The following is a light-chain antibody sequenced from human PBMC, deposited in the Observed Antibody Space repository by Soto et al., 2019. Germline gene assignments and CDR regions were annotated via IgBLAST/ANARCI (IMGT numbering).Light chain of an antibody. V-gene: IGKV3-15*01. CDR3: QQYNIWPPRET. CDR1: QSVSRN. Sequence: EIVMTQSPATLSVSPGARATLSCSASQSVSRNLAWYQPKPGQAPRLLSYGASTRATGIPARFSGRGSGTEFTLTISSLQSEAFAVYYCQQYNIWPPRETFGPGTKVDIK. CDR2: GAS. J-gene: IGKJ3*01.